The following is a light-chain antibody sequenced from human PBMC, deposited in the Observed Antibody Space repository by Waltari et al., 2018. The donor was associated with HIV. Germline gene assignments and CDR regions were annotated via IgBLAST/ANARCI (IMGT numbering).Light chain of an antibody. CDR2: LGS. CDR1: QSLLHRNGDNN. V-gene: IGKV2-28*01. CDR3: MQTLENIS. Sequence: DIVMTQSPLSLPVTPGEPASISCRSSQSLLHRNGDNNLDWYLQKPGQSPRLRIYLGSHRASGVPDRFSGSGSGTDFTLKISRVEAEDVGIYYCMQTLENISFGGGTKVEIK. J-gene: IGKJ4*01.